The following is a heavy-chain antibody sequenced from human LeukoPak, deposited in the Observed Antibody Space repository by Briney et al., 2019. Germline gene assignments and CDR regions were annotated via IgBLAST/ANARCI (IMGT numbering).Heavy chain of an antibody. CDR3: AKQAGSSGYAFDI. J-gene: IGHJ3*02. V-gene: IGHV4-59*08. D-gene: IGHD6-19*01. Sequence: CRVTISIDTSKNQSSLKLNSVTAADTAVYYCAKQAGSSGYAFDIWGQGTMVTVSS.